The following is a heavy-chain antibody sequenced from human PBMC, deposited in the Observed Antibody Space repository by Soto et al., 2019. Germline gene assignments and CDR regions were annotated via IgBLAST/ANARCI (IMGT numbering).Heavy chain of an antibody. Sequence: GASVKVSCKTSGYFFNDYHMHWVRKAPGQGLEWMGWINPKNGDTNYAQKFQDRVTMTRDTSISTVYIELSRLTSDDTAVYYCARAAAGSTIATVLVDHWDPGPLHTVSS. J-gene: IGHJ4*02. V-gene: IGHV1-2*02. D-gene: IGHD3-10*01. CDR1: GYFFNDYH. CDR2: INPKNGDT. CDR3: ARAAAGSTIATVLVDH.